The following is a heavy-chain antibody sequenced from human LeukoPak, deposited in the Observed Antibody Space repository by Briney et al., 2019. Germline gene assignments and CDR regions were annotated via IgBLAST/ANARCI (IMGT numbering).Heavy chain of an antibody. J-gene: IGHJ4*02. V-gene: IGHV3-48*01. CDR2: ISSSSSTI. CDR1: GFTVSSNY. Sequence: GGSLRLSCAASGFTVSSNYMSWVRQAPGKGLEWVSYISSSSSTIYYADSVKGRFTISRDNAKNSLYLQMNSLRAEDTAVYYCANGDFWSGYRDYWGQGTLVTVSS. CDR3: ANGDFWSGYRDY. D-gene: IGHD3-3*01.